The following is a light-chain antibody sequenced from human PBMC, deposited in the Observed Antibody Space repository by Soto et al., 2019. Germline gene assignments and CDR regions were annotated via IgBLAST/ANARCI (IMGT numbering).Light chain of an antibody. Sequence: ELVLTQSPGTLSLSPWEIATLSCRASQSIRSHYLAWYQQKPGQAPRLLISGAHNRAPGIPDRFSGSESGTDFTLRISRLEPEDFAVYYCQQYGSSVTFGQGTKVEIK. J-gene: IGKJ1*01. CDR2: GAH. CDR3: QQYGSSVT. CDR1: QSIRSHY. V-gene: IGKV3-20*01.